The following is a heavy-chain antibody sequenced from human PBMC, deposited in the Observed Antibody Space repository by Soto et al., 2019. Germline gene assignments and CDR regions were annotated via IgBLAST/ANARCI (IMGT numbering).Heavy chain of an antibody. CDR2: IIPIFGTA. CDR1: GGTLSRHA. D-gene: IGHD3-22*01. CDR3: ARGWGYDSNDYYYAY. J-gene: IGHJ4*02. Sequence: QVQLVQSGAEVRKPGSSVKVSCKASGGTLSRHAISWVRQAPGQGLEWMGGIIPIFGTANHAQKFQCRVTIIADESTSTVYMELSSLRSEDTAMYYCARGWGYDSNDYYYAYWGQGTLVIVSS. V-gene: IGHV1-69*01.